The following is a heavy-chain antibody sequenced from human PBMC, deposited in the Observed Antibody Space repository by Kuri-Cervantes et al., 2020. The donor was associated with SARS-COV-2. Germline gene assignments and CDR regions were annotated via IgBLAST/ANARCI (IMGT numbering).Heavy chain of an antibody. V-gene: IGHV4-39*07. CDR3: ARVGEYSSSLDY. CDR1: GGSISSSSYY. D-gene: IGHD6-13*01. CDR2: IYYSGST. J-gene: IGHJ4*02. Sequence: SETLSLTCTVSGGSISSSSYYWGWIRQPPGKGLEWIGSIYYSGSTYYNPSLKSRVTILVDTSKNQFSLKLSSVTAADTAVYYCARVGEYSSSLDYWGQGTLVTVSS.